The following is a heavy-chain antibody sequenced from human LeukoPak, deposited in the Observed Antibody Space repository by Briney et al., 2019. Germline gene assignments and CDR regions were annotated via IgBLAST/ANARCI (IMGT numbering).Heavy chain of an antibody. V-gene: IGHV3-23*01. CDR2: ISGSGGST. CDR3: AKSIQLWLGSFDY. Sequence: GSLRLSCAASGFTFDDYGMSWVRQAPGKGLEWVSAISGSGGSTYYADSVKGRFTISRDNSKNTLYLQMNSLRAEDTAVYYCAKSIQLWLGSFDYWGQGTLVTVSS. CDR1: GFTFDDYG. J-gene: IGHJ4*02. D-gene: IGHD5-18*01.